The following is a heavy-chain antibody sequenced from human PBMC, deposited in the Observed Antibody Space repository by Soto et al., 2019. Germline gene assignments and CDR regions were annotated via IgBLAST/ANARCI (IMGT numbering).Heavy chain of an antibody. J-gene: IGHJ4*02. V-gene: IGHV1-18*01. CDR3: ASLYGDYACDF. CDR1: GYTFTNYG. D-gene: IGHD4-17*01. Sequence: QVQLVQSGAEVKKPGASVKVSCKASGYTFTNYGISWVRQAPGHGLEWMGWISAYNGDTNYAQNLQGRVTMTTDTSTPTAYVDLRRLGSDDTAVYYSASLYGDYACDFWGQGTMVTVSS. CDR2: ISAYNGDT.